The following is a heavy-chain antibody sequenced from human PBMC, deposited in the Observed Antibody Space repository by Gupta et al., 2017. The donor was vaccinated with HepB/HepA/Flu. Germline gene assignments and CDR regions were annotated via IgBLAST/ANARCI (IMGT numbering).Heavy chain of an antibody. CDR3: ARGYYYDSSGYYEYFQH. CDR2: ISSSSSYI. D-gene: IGHD3-22*01. J-gene: IGHJ1*01. CDR1: GFTFSSYS. Sequence: EVQLVESGGGLVKPGGSLRLSCAASGFTFSSYSMNWVRQAPGKGLEWVSSISSSSSYIYYADSVKGRFTISRDNAKNSLYLQMNSLRAEDTAVYYCARGYYYDSSGYYEYFQHWGQGTLVTVSS. V-gene: IGHV3-21*06.